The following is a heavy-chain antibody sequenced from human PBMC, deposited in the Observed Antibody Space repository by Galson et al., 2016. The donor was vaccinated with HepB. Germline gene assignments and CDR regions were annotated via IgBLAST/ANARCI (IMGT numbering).Heavy chain of an antibody. D-gene: IGHD6-19*01. CDR2: ISSYGSNI. J-gene: IGHJ4*02. CDR3: ARVWWLGPLDY. V-gene: IGHV3-48*03. CDR1: GFTFTTYD. Sequence: SLRLSCAASGFTFTTYDMTWVRQAPGKGLEWISYISSYGSNIYYADSVKGRFTISRDNAENSLYLQMNSLRAEDTAVYYCARVWWLGPLDYWGQGTLVTVSS.